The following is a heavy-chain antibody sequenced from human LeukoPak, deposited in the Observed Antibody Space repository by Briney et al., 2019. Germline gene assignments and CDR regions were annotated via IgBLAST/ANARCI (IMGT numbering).Heavy chain of an antibody. CDR1: GYTFTIYG. D-gene: IGHD2-15*01. Sequence: ASVKASCKASGYTFTIYGISWVRQAPGQGLEWMGWISAYNGNTNYAQKLQGRVTMTTDTSTSTAYMELRSLRSDDTAVYYCARGRYCSGGSCYPDTGFDPWGQGTLVTVSS. CDR2: ISAYNGNT. CDR3: ARGRYCSGGSCYPDTGFDP. J-gene: IGHJ5*02. V-gene: IGHV1-18*01.